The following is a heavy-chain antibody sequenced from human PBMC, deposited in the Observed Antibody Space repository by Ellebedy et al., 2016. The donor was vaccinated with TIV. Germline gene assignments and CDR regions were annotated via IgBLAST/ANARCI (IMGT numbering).Heavy chain of an antibody. CDR2: ISAYNGAT. CDR1: GYTFTSYG. Sequence: ASVKVSCKASGYTFTSYGIIWVRQAPGQGLEWMGWISAYNGATNYARNLQDRVTMTTDTSTNTAYMELRSLRSDDTAVYYCARVRRGTSGMDVWGQGTTVTVS. CDR3: ARVRRGTSGMDV. V-gene: IGHV1-18*04. D-gene: IGHD1-1*01. J-gene: IGHJ6*02.